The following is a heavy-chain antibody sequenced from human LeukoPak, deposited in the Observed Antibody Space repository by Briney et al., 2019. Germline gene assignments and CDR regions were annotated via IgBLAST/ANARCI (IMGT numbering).Heavy chain of an antibody. J-gene: IGHJ4*02. V-gene: IGHV4-39*01. Sequence: SETLSLTCSVSGDSISSSSYFWGWIRQPPGKGLEWIGSIYNSGSTYYNPSLENRVTISVDTSKNQFSLKLTSVTTADTAVYYCARQGLYYGSDSYQAFDSWGRGTLVTVSS. CDR3: ARQGLYYGSDSYQAFDS. CDR1: GDSISSSSYF. CDR2: IYNSGST. D-gene: IGHD3-10*01.